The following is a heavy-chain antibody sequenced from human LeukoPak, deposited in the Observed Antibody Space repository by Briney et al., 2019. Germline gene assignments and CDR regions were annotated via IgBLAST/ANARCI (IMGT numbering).Heavy chain of an antibody. CDR2: INPSGGST. CDR3: ARVLAMVPE. D-gene: IGHD5-18*01. J-gene: IGHJ4*02. CDR1: GYTFTSYY. V-gene: IGHV1-46*01. Sequence: ASVKVSCKASGYTFTSYYMHWVRQAPGQGLEWMGIINPSGGSTSYAQKFQGRVTITADESTSTAYMELSSLRSEDTAVYYCARVLAMVPEWGQGTLVTVSS.